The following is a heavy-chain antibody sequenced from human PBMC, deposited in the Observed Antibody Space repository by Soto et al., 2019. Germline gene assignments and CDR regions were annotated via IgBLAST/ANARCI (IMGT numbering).Heavy chain of an antibody. Sequence: SVKVSCKASGGTFSSYAISWVRQAPGQGLEWMGGIIPIFGTANYAQKFQGRVTITADKSTSTAYMELSSLRYEDTAVYYCARDCSSTSCLRGGYYYYYGMDVWGQGTTVTVS. CDR1: GGTFSSYA. CDR2: IIPIFGTA. CDR3: ARDCSSTSCLRGGYYYYYGMDV. J-gene: IGHJ6*02. D-gene: IGHD2-2*01. V-gene: IGHV1-69*06.